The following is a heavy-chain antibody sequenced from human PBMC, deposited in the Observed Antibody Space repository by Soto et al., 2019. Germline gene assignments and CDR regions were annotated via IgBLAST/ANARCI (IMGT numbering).Heavy chain of an antibody. J-gene: IGHJ4*02. CDR3: ARDPWSYFDTSGYYSVNY. D-gene: IGHD3-22*01. CDR2: IRQDGSEG. V-gene: IGHV3-7*01. CDR1: GFTFSKYW. Sequence: PGGSLRLSCAASGFTFSKYWMSWVRQAPGKGLEWVANIRQDGSEGYYVDSVKGRFTISRDNAQNSLYLQMNSLRAEDTAVYYCARDPWSYFDTSGYYSVNYWGQGTLVTVSS.